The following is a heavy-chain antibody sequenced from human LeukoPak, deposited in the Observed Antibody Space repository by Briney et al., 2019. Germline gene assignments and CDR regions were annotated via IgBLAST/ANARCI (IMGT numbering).Heavy chain of an antibody. CDR3: ARTENYIPEDRFDP. Sequence: PSETLSLTCTVSGGSLSSSTYCWGWIRQPPGKGLEWIGSICYSGSTFYNPSLKSRVTLSVDTSKNQFSLKLSSVTAADTAVYYCARTENYIPEDRFDPWGQGTLVTVSS. J-gene: IGHJ5*02. CDR2: ICYSGST. CDR1: GGSLSSSTYC. V-gene: IGHV4-39*01. D-gene: IGHD5-24*01.